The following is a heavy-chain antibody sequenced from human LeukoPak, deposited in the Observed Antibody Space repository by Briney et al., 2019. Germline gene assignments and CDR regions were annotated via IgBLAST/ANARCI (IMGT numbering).Heavy chain of an antibody. J-gene: IGHJ4*02. D-gene: IGHD1-26*01. CDR3: ARPLVGAAFDY. CDR2: ISYDGSNK. V-gene: IGHV3-30-3*01. CDR1: GFTFRSYA. Sequence: GRSLRLSCAASGFTFRSYAMHWVRQAPGKRLEWVAVISYDGSNKYYADSVKGRFTISRDNSKNTLYLQMNSLRAEDTAVYYCARPLVGAAFDYWGQGTLVTVSS.